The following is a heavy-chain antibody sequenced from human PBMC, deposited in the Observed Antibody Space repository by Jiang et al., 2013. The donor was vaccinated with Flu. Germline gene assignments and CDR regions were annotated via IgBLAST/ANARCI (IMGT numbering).Heavy chain of an antibody. D-gene: IGHD3-10*01. V-gene: IGHV3-33*01. CDR2: IWYDGSNK. J-gene: IGHJ6*02. Sequence: QLLESGGGVVQPGRSLRLSCAASGFTFSSYGMHWVRQAPGKGLEWVAVIWYDGSNKYYADSVKGRFTVSRDNSKNTLYLQMNSLRAEDTAVYYCARADGSGSYYRMYYYYGMDVWGQGTTVTVSS. CDR3: ARADGSGSYYRMYYYYGMDV. CDR1: GFTFSSYG.